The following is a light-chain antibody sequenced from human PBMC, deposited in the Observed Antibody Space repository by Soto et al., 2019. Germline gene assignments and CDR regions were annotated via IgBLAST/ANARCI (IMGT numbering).Light chain of an antibody. CDR2: KAS. Sequence: DIQMTQSPSTLSACVGDRVTITCRASQSISSWLAWYQQKPGKAPKLLIYKASSLESGVPSRFSGRGAGAEFTLTISSLQSEDFAVYYCQQYRSWPRTFGQGTKVDIK. CDR3: QQYRSWPRT. V-gene: IGKV1-5*03. J-gene: IGKJ1*01. CDR1: QSISSW.